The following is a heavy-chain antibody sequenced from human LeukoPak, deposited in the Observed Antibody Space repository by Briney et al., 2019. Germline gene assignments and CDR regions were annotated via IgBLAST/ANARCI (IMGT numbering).Heavy chain of an antibody. Sequence: SETLPLTCTVSGGSISSSIYYWGWIRQPPGKGLEWIGYIYYSGSTNYNPSLKSRVTISVDTSKNQFSLKLSSVTAADTAVYYCARSLRGRSYYFDYWGQGTLVTVSS. CDR2: IYYSGST. V-gene: IGHV4-61*05. J-gene: IGHJ4*02. CDR3: ARSLRGRSYYFDY. CDR1: GGSISSSIYY. D-gene: IGHD1-26*01.